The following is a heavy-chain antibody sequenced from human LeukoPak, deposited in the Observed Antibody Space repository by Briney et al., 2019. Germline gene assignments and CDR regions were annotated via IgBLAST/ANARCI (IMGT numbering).Heavy chain of an antibody. CDR2: IYYSGST. D-gene: IGHD3-9*01. CDR1: GGSISSYY. Sequence: PSETLSLTCTVSGGSISSYYWSWIRQPPGKGLEWIGYIYYSGSTNYNPSLKSRVTISVDTSKNQFSLKLSSVTAADTAVYYCARLAYYDILTGYPSDWGQGTLVTVSS. J-gene: IGHJ4*02. CDR3: ARLAYYDILTGYPSD. V-gene: IGHV4-59*08.